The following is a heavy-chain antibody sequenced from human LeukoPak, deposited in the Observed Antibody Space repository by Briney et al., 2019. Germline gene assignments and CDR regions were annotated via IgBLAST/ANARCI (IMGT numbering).Heavy chain of an antibody. D-gene: IGHD2-21*01. V-gene: IGHV3-30-3*01. Sequence: GRSLRLSCAASGFTFSTYFMHWVRQAPGKGLEWVAEIASDGSHTFYVESVKGRFTISRDNSKNTPYLQMNSLRAEDTAVYFCARERQDTILHSGAFDIWGQGTMVTVSS. CDR2: IASDGSHT. CDR3: ARERQDTILHSGAFDI. J-gene: IGHJ3*02. CDR1: GFTFSTYF.